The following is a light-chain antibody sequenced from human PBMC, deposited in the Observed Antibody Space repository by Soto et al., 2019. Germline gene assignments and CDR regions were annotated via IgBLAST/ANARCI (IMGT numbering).Light chain of an antibody. CDR1: SSDIGGYNY. CDR3: SSYAGSNMGV. J-gene: IGLJ2*01. CDR2: EVN. V-gene: IGLV2-8*01. Sequence: QSALTQPPSASGSPRQSVAISCTGTSSDIGGYNYVSWYQIHPGKAPKLMIYEVNKRPSGVPDRFSGSKSGNTASLIVSGLQAEDEADYYCSSYAGSNMGVFGGGTKLTVL.